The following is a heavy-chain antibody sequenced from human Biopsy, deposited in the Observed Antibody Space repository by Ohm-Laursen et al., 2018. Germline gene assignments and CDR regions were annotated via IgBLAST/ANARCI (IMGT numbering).Heavy chain of an antibody. CDR3: ASGDIGGIGLDV. D-gene: IGHD3-10*01. Sequence: GESLRISCKASGGTLSGYGISWVRQVPGQGLDWMGRIIPILGTVDYGQNFQGRVTIRADTSTTFLELTSLRYDDTAVYYCASGDIGGIGLDVWGLGTTVTVSS. V-gene: IGHV1-69*04. CDR2: IIPILGTV. CDR1: GGTLSGYG. J-gene: IGHJ6*02.